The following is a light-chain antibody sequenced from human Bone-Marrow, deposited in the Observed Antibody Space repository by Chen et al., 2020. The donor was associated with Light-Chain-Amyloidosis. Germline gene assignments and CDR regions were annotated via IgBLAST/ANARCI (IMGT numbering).Light chain of an antibody. V-gene: IGLV1-40*01. CDR3: QSYDSGLSGWL. CDR1: SSNIGAGYD. J-gene: IGLJ3*02. CDR2: GNN. Sequence: QSVLTQPPSVSGAPGQRVTISCTWSSSNIGAGYDVNWYQQLPGAAPRLLIYGNNNRPSGVPQRFFAFKSGTSASLAITGLQAEDEADYYCQSYDSGLSGWLFGGGTKLTVL.